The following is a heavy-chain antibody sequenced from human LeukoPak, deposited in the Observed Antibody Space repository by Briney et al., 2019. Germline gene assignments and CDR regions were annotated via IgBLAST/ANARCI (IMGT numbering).Heavy chain of an antibody. Sequence: GGSLRLSGAASGFTFSSYGMHWVRQAPGKGLEWVAVIWYDGSNKYYADSVKGRFTISRDNSKNTLYLQMNSLRAEDTAVYYCARGPGGATFEYYYYGMDVWGQGTTVTVSS. CDR2: IWYDGSNK. CDR1: GFTFSSYG. J-gene: IGHJ6*02. V-gene: IGHV3-33*01. CDR3: ARGPGGATFEYYYYGMDV. D-gene: IGHD1-26*01.